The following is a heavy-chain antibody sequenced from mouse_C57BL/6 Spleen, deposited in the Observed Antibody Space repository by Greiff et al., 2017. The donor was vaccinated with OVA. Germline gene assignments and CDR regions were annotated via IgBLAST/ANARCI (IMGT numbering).Heavy chain of an antibody. CDR3: AKEEDYGNYLAWFAY. CDR2: IHPNSGST. CDR1: GYTFTSYW. V-gene: IGHV1-64*01. Sequence: QVQLQQSGAELVKPGASVKLSCKASGYTFTSYWMHWVKQRPGQGLEWIGMIHPNSGSTNYNEKFKSKATLTVDKSSSTAYMQLSSLTSEDSAVYYCAKEEDYGNYLAWFAYWGQGTLVTVSA. D-gene: IGHD2-1*01. J-gene: IGHJ3*01.